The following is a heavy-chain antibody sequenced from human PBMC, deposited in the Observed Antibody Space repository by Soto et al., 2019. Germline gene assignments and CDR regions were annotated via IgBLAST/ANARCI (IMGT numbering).Heavy chain of an antibody. Sequence: QVQLVESGGGVVQPGKSLRLSCAASGFTFTNYAMHWVRQAPGKGLEWVAVISYDGSNNYYADSVKGRFTISRANSNNTLYLQMNSLRADDTATYYCARSYYYDSSGHYSGPGYYFDYWGQGTLVTVSS. V-gene: IGHV3-30-3*01. D-gene: IGHD3-22*01. CDR2: ISYDGSNN. CDR1: GFTFTNYA. J-gene: IGHJ4*02. CDR3: ARSYYYDSSGHYSGPGYYFDY.